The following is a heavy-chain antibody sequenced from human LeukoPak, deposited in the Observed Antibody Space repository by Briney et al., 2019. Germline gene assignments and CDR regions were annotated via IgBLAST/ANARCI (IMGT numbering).Heavy chain of an antibody. CDR2: IYTSGST. Sequence: PSETLSLTCTVSGGSISSYYWSWIRQPAGKGLEWIGRIYTSGSTNYNPSLKSRVTTSVDTSKNQISLKLSSVTAADTAVYYCAREIGDYYDSSGYRTYYFDYWGQGTLVTVSS. CDR3: AREIGDYYDSSGYRTYYFDY. CDR1: GGSISSYY. V-gene: IGHV4-4*07. D-gene: IGHD3-22*01. J-gene: IGHJ4*02.